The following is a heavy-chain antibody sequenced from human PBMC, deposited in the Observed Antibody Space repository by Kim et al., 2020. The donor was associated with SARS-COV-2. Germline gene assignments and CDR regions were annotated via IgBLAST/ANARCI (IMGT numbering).Heavy chain of an antibody. CDR3: ASYREYSSCWYLFGMDV. V-gene: IGHV1-3*01. J-gene: IGHJ6*02. CDR1: GYTFTSYA. CDR2: INAGNGNT. Sequence: ASVKVSCKASGYTFTSYAMHWVRQAPGQRLEWMGWINAGNGNTKYSQKFQGRVTITRDTSASTAYMELSSLRSEDTAVYYCASYREYSSCWYLFGMDVWGQGATVTVSS. D-gene: IGHD6-19*01.